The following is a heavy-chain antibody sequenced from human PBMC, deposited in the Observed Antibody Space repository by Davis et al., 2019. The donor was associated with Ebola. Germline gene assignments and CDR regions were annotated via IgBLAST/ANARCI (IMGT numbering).Heavy chain of an antibody. CDR1: GYTLTSYD. V-gene: IGHV1-8*01. CDR2: MNPDSGNT. CDR3: ARSYGAGNWFDP. J-gene: IGHJ5*02. Sequence: AASVNVSCKASGYTLTSYDINWVRQATGQGLEWLGCMNPDSGNTGYVQKFQGRVTMTRNTSISTAYMELSSLRSEDTAVYYCARSYGAGNWFDPWGQGTLVTVSS. D-gene: IGHD4-17*01.